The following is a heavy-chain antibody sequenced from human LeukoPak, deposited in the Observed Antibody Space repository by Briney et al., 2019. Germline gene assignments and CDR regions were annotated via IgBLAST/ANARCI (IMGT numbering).Heavy chain of an antibody. J-gene: IGHJ4*02. CDR1: GSTFSSYG. V-gene: IGHV3-30*18. Sequence: GGSLGLSCAASGSTFSSYGMHWVRQAPGKGLEWVAVISYDGSNKYYADSVKGRFTISRDNSKNTLYLQMNSLRAEDTAVYYCAKESYGDLYFDYWGQGTLVTVSS. CDR3: AKESYGDLYFDY. D-gene: IGHD4-17*01. CDR2: ISYDGSNK.